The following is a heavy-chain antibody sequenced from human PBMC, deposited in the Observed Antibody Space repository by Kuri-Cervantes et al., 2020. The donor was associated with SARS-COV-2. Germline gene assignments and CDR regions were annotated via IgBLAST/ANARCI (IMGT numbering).Heavy chain of an antibody. CDR1: GFTVSNAW. Sequence: GGSLRLSCAASGFTVSNAWMSWVRQAPGKGLEWVGRIKSKTDGGTTDYAAPVKGRFTISRDDSENTLYLQMNSPKTEDTAVYYCTTGWVAVTARGSYYFDYWGQGTLVTVSS. D-gene: IGHD3-16*01. CDR3: TTGWVAVTARGSYYFDY. J-gene: IGHJ4*02. CDR2: IKSKTDGGTT. V-gene: IGHV3-15*01.